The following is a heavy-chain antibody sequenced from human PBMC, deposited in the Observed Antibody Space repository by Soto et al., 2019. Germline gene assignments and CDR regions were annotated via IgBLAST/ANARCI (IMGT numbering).Heavy chain of an antibody. CDR3: AIDYYGSDSNWFDP. Sequence: QVQLVQSGAEVKKPGASVKVSCKASGYTFTSYDINWVRQATGQGLEWMGWMNPNSGNTGYAQKFQGRVTMTRNTSISTAYMELSSLRSEDMAVYCCAIDYYGSDSNWFDPWGEGTLVTVSS. CDR1: GYTFTSYD. J-gene: IGHJ5*02. V-gene: IGHV1-8*01. CDR2: MNPNSGNT. D-gene: IGHD3-10*01.